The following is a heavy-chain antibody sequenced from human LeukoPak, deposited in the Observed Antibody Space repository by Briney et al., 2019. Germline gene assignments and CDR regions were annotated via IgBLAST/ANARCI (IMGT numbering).Heavy chain of an antibody. CDR3: AKDAGYDSSGYDAFDI. CDR2: ISWNSGSI. D-gene: IGHD3-22*01. Sequence: GGSLRLSCAASGFTFDDYAMHWVRRAPGKGLEWVSGISWNSGSIGYADSVKGRFTISRDNAKNSLYLQMNSLRAEDTALYYCAKDAGYDSSGYDAFDIWGQGTMVNVSS. J-gene: IGHJ3*02. V-gene: IGHV3-9*01. CDR1: GFTFDDYA.